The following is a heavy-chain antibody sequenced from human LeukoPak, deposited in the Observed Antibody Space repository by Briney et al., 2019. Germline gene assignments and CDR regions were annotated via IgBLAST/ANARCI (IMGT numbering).Heavy chain of an antibody. J-gene: IGHJ4*02. CDR1: GFTFSSYA. Sequence: GGSLRLSCAASGFTFSSYAMSRVRQAPGKGLEWVSSISGSGGSTYYSDSVKGRFTISRDNSKNTLYLQMNSLRADDTAVYYCAKSGPSRSYFDYWGQGTLVTVSS. V-gene: IGHV3-23*01. CDR2: ISGSGGST. CDR3: AKSGPSRSYFDY. D-gene: IGHD2-2*01.